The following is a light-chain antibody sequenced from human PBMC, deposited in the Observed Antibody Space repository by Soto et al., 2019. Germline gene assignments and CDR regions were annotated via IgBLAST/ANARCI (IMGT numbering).Light chain of an antibody. CDR2: DAS. V-gene: IGKV3-11*01. CDR1: QSVSSY. CDR3: QQRNNWPRGT. J-gene: IGKJ5*01. Sequence: EIVLTQSPATLSLSPGERATLSCRASQSVSSYLAWYQQKPGQAPRLLIYDASNSATGIPARFSGSGSGTDFTLTISSLEPADFAVYYCQQRNNWPRGTFGQGTRLEIK.